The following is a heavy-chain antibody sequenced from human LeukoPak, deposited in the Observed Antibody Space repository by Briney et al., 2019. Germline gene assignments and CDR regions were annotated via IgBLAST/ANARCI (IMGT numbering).Heavy chain of an antibody. D-gene: IGHD6-19*01. CDR3: ARRTAGTNLDP. CDR2: INGGNDNT. J-gene: IGHJ5*02. Sequence: ASVKVSCKASGYTFTNYGIHWVRQAPGQRLEWMAWINGGNDNTHHAQKFQGRVTMTRDTSTTTVYMELSSLRSEDTAVYYCARRTAGTNLDPWGQGTLVTVSS. CDR1: GYTFTNYG. V-gene: IGHV1-3*01.